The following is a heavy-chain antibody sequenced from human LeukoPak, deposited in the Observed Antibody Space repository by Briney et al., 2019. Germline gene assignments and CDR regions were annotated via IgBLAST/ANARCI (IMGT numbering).Heavy chain of an antibody. CDR3: VEDGGGRLRPEYFQH. J-gene: IGHJ1*01. CDR2: IGGIGGTT. D-gene: IGHD1-26*01. CDR1: RFTISNYA. V-gene: IGHV3-23*01. Sequence: GGSLRLSCAASRFTISNYAMSWVRQAPGKGLEWVSGIGGIGGTTYYADSVKGRFTISRDDSKNTLYLQMNSLRAEDTAIYYCVEDGGGRLRPEYFQHWGQGTLVTVSS.